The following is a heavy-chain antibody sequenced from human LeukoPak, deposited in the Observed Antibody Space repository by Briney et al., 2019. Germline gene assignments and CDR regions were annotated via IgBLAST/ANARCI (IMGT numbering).Heavy chain of an antibody. V-gene: IGHV1-2*02. CDR1: GCTFTGYY. CDR2: INPNSGGT. CDR3: AASDGHIKAGYYYYMDV. Sequence: ASVKVSCKASGCTFTGYYFHWVRQAPGQGLEWMGWINPNSGGTNYAQRFQGRVTLTWDTSISTAYMELNRLTSDDTAAYYCAASDGHIKAGYYYYMDVWGKGTSVTVSS. J-gene: IGHJ6*03. D-gene: IGHD3-10*01.